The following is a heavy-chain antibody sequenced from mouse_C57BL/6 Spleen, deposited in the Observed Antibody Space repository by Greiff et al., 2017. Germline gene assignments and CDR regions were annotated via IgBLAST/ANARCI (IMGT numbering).Heavy chain of an antibody. D-gene: IGHD3-3*01. CDR3: ARLGVYAMDY. CDR1: GYSITSGYY. J-gene: IGHJ4*01. V-gene: IGHV3-6*01. CDR2: ISYDGSN. Sequence: EVKLVESGPGLVKPSQSLSLTCSVTGYSITSGYYWNWIRQFPGNKLEWMGYISYDGSNNYNPTLKNRISITRDTSKNQFFLKLNSVTTEDTATYYCARLGVYAMDYWGQGTSVTVSS.